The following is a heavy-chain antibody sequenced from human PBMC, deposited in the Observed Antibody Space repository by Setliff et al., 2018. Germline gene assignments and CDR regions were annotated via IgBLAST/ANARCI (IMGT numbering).Heavy chain of an antibody. CDR2: MNPNSGNT. Sequence: GASVKVSCKASGYTYTSYDINWVRQATGQGLEWMGWMNPNSGNTGYAQKFQGRVTMTRNTSISTAYMELSSLRSEDTAVHYCARTMITFGGVIVHAFDIWGQGTMVTVSS. D-gene: IGHD3-16*02. J-gene: IGHJ3*02. CDR1: GYTYTSYD. CDR3: ARTMITFGGVIVHAFDI. V-gene: IGHV1-8*02.